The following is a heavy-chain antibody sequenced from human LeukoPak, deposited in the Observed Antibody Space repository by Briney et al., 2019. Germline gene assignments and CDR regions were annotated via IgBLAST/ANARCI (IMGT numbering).Heavy chain of an antibody. CDR2: ISSSSSYI. J-gene: IGHJ6*04. CDR1: GFTFSSYS. V-gene: IGHV3-21*01. D-gene: IGHD2-2*01. CDR3: ARSGPPMVVPAAIPYYYYYGMDV. Sequence: GGSLRLSCAASGFTFSSYSMNWVRQAPGKGLEWVSSISSSSSYIYYADSVKGRFTISRDNAKNSLYLQMNSLRAEDTAVYYCARSGPPMVVPAAIPYYYYYGMDVWGKGTTVTVSS.